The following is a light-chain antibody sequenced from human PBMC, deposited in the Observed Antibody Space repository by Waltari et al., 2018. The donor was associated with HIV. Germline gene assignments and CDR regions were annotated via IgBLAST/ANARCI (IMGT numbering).Light chain of an antibody. Sequence: DIQMTQSPSSLSASVGDRVTITCRASRSIRSNLNWYQQTPGKAPKLLIYTTSNLQSGVPSRFSGSGSGTDCALTISGLQREDFATYYCQQSYSTPFTFGPGTKVDIK. CDR1: RSIRSN. CDR2: TTS. J-gene: IGKJ3*01. CDR3: QQSYSTPFT. V-gene: IGKV1-39*01.